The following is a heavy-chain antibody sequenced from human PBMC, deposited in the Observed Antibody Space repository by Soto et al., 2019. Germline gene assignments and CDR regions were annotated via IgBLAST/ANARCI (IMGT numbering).Heavy chain of an antibody. J-gene: IGHJ6*03. D-gene: IGHD1-1*01. Sequence: ASVKVSCKASGYTFTSYDINWVRQATGQGLEWMGWMNPNSGNTGYAQKFQGRVTMTRNTSISTAYMELSSLRSEDTAVYYCARGPLRWNDDYYYYYMDVWGKGTTVTAP. V-gene: IGHV1-8*01. CDR2: MNPNSGNT. CDR3: ARGPLRWNDDYYYYYMDV. CDR1: GYTFTSYD.